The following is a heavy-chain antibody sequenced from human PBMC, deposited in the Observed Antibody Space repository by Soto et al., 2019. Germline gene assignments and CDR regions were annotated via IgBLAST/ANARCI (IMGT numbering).Heavy chain of an antibody. D-gene: IGHD3-10*01. J-gene: IGHJ4*02. CDR2: ILHDGNNK. V-gene: IGHV3-30-3*01. CDR3: ARDDEDGSYCDLGY. CDR1: RFTFSSYI. Sequence: QVQLVESGGGVVQPGRSLRLSCAASRFTFSSYIMHWVRQAPGKGLEWVAMILHDGNNKSYADSVKGRFTISRDNSKNTLYLQMNSLTTEDTAIYYCARDDEDGSYCDLGYWGQGTLVTVSS.